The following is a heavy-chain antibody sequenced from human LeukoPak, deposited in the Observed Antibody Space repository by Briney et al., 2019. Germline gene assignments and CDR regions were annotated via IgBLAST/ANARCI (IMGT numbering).Heavy chain of an antibody. CDR1: GGSIGSNY. D-gene: IGHD5-12*01. Sequence: PSETLSLTCTVSGGSIGSNYWTWIRQPPGKGLEYIGYIYYTGGTNYNPSLKTRVTISVDTSKNQFFLKLTSVTAADTAVYFLAKYGNSGSVIDNWGQGTLVTVSS. CDR3: AKYGNSGSVIDN. V-gene: IGHV4-59*08. J-gene: IGHJ4*02. CDR2: IYYTGGT.